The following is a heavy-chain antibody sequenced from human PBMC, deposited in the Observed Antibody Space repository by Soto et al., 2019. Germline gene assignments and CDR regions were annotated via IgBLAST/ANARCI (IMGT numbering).Heavy chain of an antibody. CDR1: GYPFTTYY. Sequence: ASVKVSCKVSGYPFTTYYIHWVRQAPGQGLEWMGWIDPRSGGTVYEQKFQGRVTMTRDTSISTVYMDLSGLTSDDTALYYCATDDYGIFPYWGQGSLVTVSS. D-gene: IGHD3-10*01. V-gene: IGHV1-2*02. CDR3: ATDDYGIFPY. J-gene: IGHJ4*02. CDR2: IDPRSGGT.